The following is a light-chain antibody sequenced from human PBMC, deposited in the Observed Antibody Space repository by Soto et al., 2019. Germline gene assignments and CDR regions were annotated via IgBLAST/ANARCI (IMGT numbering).Light chain of an antibody. CDR2: DVT. Sequence: ALTQPPSVSGSPGQSVAISCSESSSDVASNNRLSCYQQSPGTAPKLMIYDVTNRPSGVPDRFSGSKSGNTASLTISGLQADDVADYSCRSFKTITTYVFGTGTNVNVL. CDR1: SSDVASNNR. V-gene: IGLV2-18*02. J-gene: IGLJ1*01. CDR3: RSFKTITTYV.